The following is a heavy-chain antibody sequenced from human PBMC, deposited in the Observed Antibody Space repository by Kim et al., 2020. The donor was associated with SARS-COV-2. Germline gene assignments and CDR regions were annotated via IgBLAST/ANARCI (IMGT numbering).Heavy chain of an antibody. J-gene: IGHJ2*01. CDR1: GGSIISNNYY. D-gene: IGHD2-8*02. V-gene: IGHV4-39*01. Sequence: SETLSLTCTVSGGSIISNNYYWGWIRQPPGKGLEWIGSFLYSGSTYYNPSLESRVAISVDTSKNQYSLNLTSVTAADTAVYYCASPLEDCTGGNCNGPYWYFALWGRGALVTVSS. CDR2: FLYSGST. CDR3: ASPLEDCTGGNCNGPYWYFAL.